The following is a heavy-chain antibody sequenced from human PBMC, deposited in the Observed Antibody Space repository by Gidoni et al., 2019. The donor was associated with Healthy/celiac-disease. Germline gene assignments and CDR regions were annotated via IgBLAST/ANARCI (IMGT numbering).Heavy chain of an antibody. CDR3: AKGPLRDYYDSSGYAMFFDY. CDR2: ISGSGGST. CDR1: GFTFSSYA. V-gene: IGHV3-23*01. Sequence: EVQLLESGGGLVQPGGSLRLSCAASGFTFSSYAMRWVRQAPGKGLEWVSAISGSGGSTYYADSVKGRFTISRDNSKNTLYLQMNSLRAEDTAVYYCAKGPLRDYYDSSGYAMFFDYWGQGTLVTVSS. J-gene: IGHJ4*02. D-gene: IGHD3-22*01.